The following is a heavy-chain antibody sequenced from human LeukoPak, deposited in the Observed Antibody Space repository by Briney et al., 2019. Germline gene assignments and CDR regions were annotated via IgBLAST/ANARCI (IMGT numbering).Heavy chain of an antibody. V-gene: IGHV3-11*06. CDR1: GGSFSGYY. J-gene: IGHJ4*02. Sequence: LSLTCAVSGGSFSGYYWSWIRQPPGKGLEWVSYISSSNGYTNYADSVKGRFTISRDNAKNSLYLQMNSLRAEDTAVYYCARYRQWLFPDYWGQGTLVTVSS. CDR2: ISSSNGYT. CDR3: ARYRQWLFPDY. D-gene: IGHD6-19*01.